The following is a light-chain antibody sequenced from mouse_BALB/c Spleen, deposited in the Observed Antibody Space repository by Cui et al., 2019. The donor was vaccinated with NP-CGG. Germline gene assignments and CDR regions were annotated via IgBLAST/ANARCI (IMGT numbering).Light chain of an antibody. Sequence: QAVVSQQSALTTSPGETVTLTCRSSTGAVTTSNYANWVQEKPDHLFTGLIGGTNNRVPGVPARFSGSLIGDKAALTITGAQTEDDAIYFCGLWYSNHWVFGGGTKLTVL. CDR3: GLWYSNHWV. J-gene: IGLJ1*01. V-gene: IGLV1*01. CDR2: GTN. CDR1: TGAVTTSNY.